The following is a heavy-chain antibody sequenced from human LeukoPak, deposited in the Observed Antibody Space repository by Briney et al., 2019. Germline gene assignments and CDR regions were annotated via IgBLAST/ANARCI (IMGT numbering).Heavy chain of an antibody. CDR3: ARDYILQLETDNGDGFAI. V-gene: IGHV1-18*01. CDR1: GYTFRQYS. J-gene: IGHJ3*02. CDR2: VTPSHTTR. Sequence: ASVKVSCKASGYTFRQYSISWVRQAPGKGFEWMGWVTPSHTTRVYAQEFQGRVTMTADTNTNTVSMELRSLRFDDTAVYFCARDYILQLETDNGDGFAIWGQGTVVTVSS. D-gene: IGHD3-3*02.